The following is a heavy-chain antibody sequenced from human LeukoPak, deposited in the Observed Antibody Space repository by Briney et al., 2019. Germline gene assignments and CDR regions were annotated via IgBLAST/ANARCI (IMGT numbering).Heavy chain of an antibody. D-gene: IGHD2-15*01. Sequence: GGSLRLSCAASGFTFSSYAMSWVRQAPGKGLEWVSAISGSGGSTYYADSVKGRFAISRDNSKSSVYLQMSSLRVEDTAVYYCAKRYYSGGSCYSGDWGQGTLVTVSP. CDR3: AKRYYSGGSCYSGD. CDR2: ISGSGGST. J-gene: IGHJ4*02. V-gene: IGHV3-23*01. CDR1: GFTFSSYA.